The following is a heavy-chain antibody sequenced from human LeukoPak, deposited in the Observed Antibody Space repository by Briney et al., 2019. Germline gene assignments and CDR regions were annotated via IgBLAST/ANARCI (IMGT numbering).Heavy chain of an antibody. Sequence: PGGSLRLSCAASGFTFRNAWMSWVRQAPGKGLEWVGRIKSRTDGGTTEYAAPVKGRFTISRDDSKNTLYLQTNSLKTEDTAVYYCADLGDYAVGWGQGTLVTVSS. CDR2: IKSRTDGGTT. CDR1: GFTFRNAW. CDR3: ADLGDYAVG. D-gene: IGHD4-17*01. J-gene: IGHJ4*02. V-gene: IGHV3-15*01.